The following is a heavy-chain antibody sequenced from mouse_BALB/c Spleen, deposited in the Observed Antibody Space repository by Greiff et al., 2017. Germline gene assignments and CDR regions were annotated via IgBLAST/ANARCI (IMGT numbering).Heavy chain of an antibody. CDR3: ARNYGRSYWYFDV. CDR1: GDSITSGY. V-gene: IGHV3-8*02. D-gene: IGHD1-1*01. Sequence: EVKLEESGPSLVKPSQTLSLTCSVTGDSITSGYWNWIRKFPGNKLEYMGYISYSCSTYYNPSLKSRISITRDTSKNQYYLQLNSVTTEDTATYYCARNYGRSYWYFDVWGAGTTVTVSS. J-gene: IGHJ1*01. CDR2: ISYSCST.